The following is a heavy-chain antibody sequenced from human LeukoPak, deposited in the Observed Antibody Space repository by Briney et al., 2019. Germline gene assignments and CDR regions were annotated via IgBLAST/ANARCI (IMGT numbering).Heavy chain of an antibody. CDR2: INPSGGST. J-gene: IGHJ5*02. V-gene: IGHV1-46*01. CDR3: ARAPRYNWNDWWFDP. Sequence: SVKVSCKASGYTFTSYHMHWVRQAPGQGLEWMGIINPSGGSTSYAQKFQGRVTMTRDTSTSTVYMELSSLRSEDTAVYYCARAPRYNWNDWWFDPWGQGTLVTVSS. CDR1: GYTFTSYH. D-gene: IGHD1-20*01.